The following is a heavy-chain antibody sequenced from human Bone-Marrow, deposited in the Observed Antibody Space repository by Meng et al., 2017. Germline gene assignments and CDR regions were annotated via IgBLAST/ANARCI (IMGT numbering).Heavy chain of an antibody. V-gene: IGHV3-30*04. CDR3: ARGGWLRFLEDAFDI. CDR2: ISYDGSNK. J-gene: IGHJ3*02. CDR1: GFTFSSYA. D-gene: IGHD5-12*01. Sequence: GESLKISCAASGFTFSSYAMHWVRQAPGKGLEWVAVISYDGSNKYYADSVKGRFTISRDNSKNTLYLQMNSLRAEDTAVYYCARGGWLRFLEDAFDIWGQGTMVT.